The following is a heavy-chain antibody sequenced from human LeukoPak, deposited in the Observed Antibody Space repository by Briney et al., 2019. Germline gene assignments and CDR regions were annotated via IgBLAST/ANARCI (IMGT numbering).Heavy chain of an antibody. J-gene: IGHJ4*02. D-gene: IGHD6-13*01. CDR3: ARETAAGTVGDFDY. CDR2: INPNSGGT. CDR1: GYTFTGYY. Sequence: GASVKVSCKASGYTFTGYYMHWVRQAPGQGLEWMGWINPNSGGTNYAQKFQGRVTMTRDTSIRTAYVELSRLRSDDTAVYYCARETAAGTVGDFDYWGQGTLVTVSS. V-gene: IGHV1-2*02.